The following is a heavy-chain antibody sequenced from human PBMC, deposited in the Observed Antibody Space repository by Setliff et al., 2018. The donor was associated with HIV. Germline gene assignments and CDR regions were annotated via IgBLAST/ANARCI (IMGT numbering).Heavy chain of an antibody. V-gene: IGHV2-70*04. CDR1: GFSLSTSGMR. D-gene: IGHD3-22*01. Sequence: SGPTLVNTTQTLTLTCTFSGFSLSTSGMRVSWIRQPPGKALEWLARIDWDDDKFYSTSLKTRLTISKDTSKNQVVLTMTNMDPVDTATYYCARMSSSGYYPNWYFDLWVRGTLVTVSS. CDR2: IDWDDDK. CDR3: ARMSSSGYYPNWYFDL. J-gene: IGHJ2*01.